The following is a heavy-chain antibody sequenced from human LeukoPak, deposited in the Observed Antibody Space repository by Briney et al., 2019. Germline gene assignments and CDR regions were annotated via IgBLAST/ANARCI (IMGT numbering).Heavy chain of an antibody. CDR3: ARGGYCSSTSCYPLGAFDI. V-gene: IGHV4-34*01. CDR2: INHSGST. D-gene: IGHD2-2*01. Sequence: SETLSLTCAVYGGSFSGYYWSWIRQPPGKGLEWIGEINHSGSTNYNPSLKSRVTISVDTSKNQFSLKLSSVTAADTAVYYCARGGYCSSTSCYPLGAFDIWGQGTMVTVSS. CDR1: GGSFSGYY. J-gene: IGHJ3*02.